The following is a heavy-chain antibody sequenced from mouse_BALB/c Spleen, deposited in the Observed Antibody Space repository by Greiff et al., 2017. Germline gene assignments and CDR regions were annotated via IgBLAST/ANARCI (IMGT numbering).Heavy chain of an antibody. CDR2: ILPGSGST. CDR3: ARGNYYRYDYFDY. V-gene: IGHV1-9*01. J-gene: IGHJ2*01. CDR1: GYAFSSYW. Sequence: QVQLQQSGAELVRPGSSVKISCKASGYAFSSYWIEWVKQRPGHGLEWIGEILPGSGSTNYNEKFKGKATFTADTSSNTAYMQLSSLTSEDSAVYYCARGNYYRYDYFDYWGQGTTLTVSS. D-gene: IGHD2-14*01.